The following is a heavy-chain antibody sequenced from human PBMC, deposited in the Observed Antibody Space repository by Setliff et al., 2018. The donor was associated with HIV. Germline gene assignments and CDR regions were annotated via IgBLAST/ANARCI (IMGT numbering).Heavy chain of an antibody. V-gene: IGHV3-23*01. J-gene: IGHJ4*02. D-gene: IGHD5-18*01. CDR1: GFAFDNYC. Sequence: HPGGSLRLSCAASGFAFDNYCMTWVRQAPGKGLEWVSAIGGSTGSTYYADSVKGRFTISTDNSKNTLYLQMNSLRADDTAIYYCAKGFRPVDTALVSGPTYWGQGIRVTVSS. CDR2: IGGSTGST. CDR3: AKGFRPVDTALVSGPTY.